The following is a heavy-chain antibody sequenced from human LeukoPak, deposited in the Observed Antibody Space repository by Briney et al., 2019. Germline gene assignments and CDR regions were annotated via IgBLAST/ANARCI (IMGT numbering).Heavy chain of an antibody. V-gene: IGHV7-4-1*02. CDR3: ARDATTLWFGEYYYGMDV. CDR2: INTNTGNP. D-gene: IGHD3-10*01. CDR1: GYTFTSYA. Sequence: ASAKVSCKASGYTFTSYAMNWVRQAPGQGLEWMGWINTNTGNPTYAQGFTGRFVFSLDTSVSTAYLQISSLKAEDTAVYYCARDATTLWFGEYYYGMDVWGQGTTVTVSS. J-gene: IGHJ6*02.